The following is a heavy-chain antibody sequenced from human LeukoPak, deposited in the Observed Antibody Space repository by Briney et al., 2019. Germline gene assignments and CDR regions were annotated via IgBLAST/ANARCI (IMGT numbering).Heavy chain of an antibody. CDR1: GYTFTSYG. CDR2: ISAYNGNT. J-gene: IGHJ4*02. V-gene: IGHV1-18*01. D-gene: IGHD1-26*01. Sequence: GSVKVSCKASGYTFTSYGISWVRQAPGQGLEWMGWISAYNGNTNYAQKLQGRGTMTTDTTTSTAYMELRSLRSDDTAVYYCARDGRAFPPGDYWGQGTLVTVSS. CDR3: ARDGRAFPPGDY.